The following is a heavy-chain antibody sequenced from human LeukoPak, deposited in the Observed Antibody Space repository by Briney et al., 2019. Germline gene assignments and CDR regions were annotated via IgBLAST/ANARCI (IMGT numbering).Heavy chain of an antibody. CDR1: GGSISSSSYY. V-gene: IGHV4-39*01. J-gene: IGHJ4*02. CDR3: ARHVLRFLEEGFDY. CDR2: IYYSGST. Sequence: SETLSLTCTVSGGSISSSSYYWGWIRQPPGKGLEWIGSIYYSGSTYYNPSLKSRDAISVDTSKNQFSLKLSSVTAADTAVYYCARHVLRFLEEGFDYWGQGTLVTVSS. D-gene: IGHD3-3*01.